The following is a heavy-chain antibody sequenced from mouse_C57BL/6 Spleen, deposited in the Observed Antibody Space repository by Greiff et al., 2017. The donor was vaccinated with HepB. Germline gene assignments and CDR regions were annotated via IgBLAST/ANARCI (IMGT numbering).Heavy chain of an antibody. CDR1: GYTFTSYW. V-gene: IGHV1-72*01. J-gene: IGHJ4*01. Sequence: QVQLQQPGAELVKPGASVKLSCKASGYTFTSYWMHWVKQRPGRGLEWIGRIDPNSGGTKYNEKFKSKATLTVDKPSSTAYMQLSSLTSEDSAVYYCARSGDYGSSYYAMDYWGQGTSVTGSS. CDR2: IDPNSGGT. D-gene: IGHD1-1*01. CDR3: ARSGDYGSSYYAMDY.